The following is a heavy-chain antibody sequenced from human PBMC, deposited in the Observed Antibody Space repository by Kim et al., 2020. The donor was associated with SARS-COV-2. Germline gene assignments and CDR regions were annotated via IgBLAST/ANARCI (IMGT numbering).Heavy chain of an antibody. CDR2: IYYSGST. CDR1: GGSISSSSYY. J-gene: IGHJ4*02. D-gene: IGHD3-16*01. Sequence: SETLSLTCTVSGGSISSSSYYWGWIRQPPGKGLEWIGSIYYSGSTYYNPSLKSRVTISVDTSKNQFSLKLSSVTAADTAVYYCAVMAGGVYYFDYWGQGTLVTVSS. CDR3: AVMAGGVYYFDY. V-gene: IGHV4-39*01.